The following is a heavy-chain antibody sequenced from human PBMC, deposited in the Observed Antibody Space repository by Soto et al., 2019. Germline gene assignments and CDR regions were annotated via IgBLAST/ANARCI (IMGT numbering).Heavy chain of an antibody. CDR3: AREFDFDWLLSGFSSNFDH. V-gene: IGHV3-33*01. J-gene: IGHJ4*02. Sequence: GGSLRLSCAASRFTFSSYGMHWVRQAPGKGLESVAVIWHDGSNKYYADSVEGRFTISRDNPKNTLYLQMTGLRVEDTALYYCAREFDFDWLLSGFSSNFDHWGQGTLVTVSS. CDR2: IWHDGSNK. D-gene: IGHD3-9*01. CDR1: RFTFSSYG.